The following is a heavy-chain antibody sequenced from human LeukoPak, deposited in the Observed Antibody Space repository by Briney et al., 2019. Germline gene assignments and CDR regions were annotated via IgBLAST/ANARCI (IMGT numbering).Heavy chain of an antibody. CDR2: ISYDGSKM. CDR1: GFTFSSYG. D-gene: IGHD3-10*01. J-gene: IGHJ2*01. CDR3: ARDRYYGSGR. Sequence: PGGSLRLSCTASGFTFSSYGMHWVRQAPGKGLEWVAVISYDGSKMYYADSVKGRFTISRDNAKNSLYLQMNSLRAEDTAVYYCARDRYYGSGRWGRGTLVPVSS. V-gene: IGHV3-30*03.